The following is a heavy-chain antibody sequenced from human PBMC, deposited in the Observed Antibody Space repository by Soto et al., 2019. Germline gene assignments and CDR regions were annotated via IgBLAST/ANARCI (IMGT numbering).Heavy chain of an antibody. CDR2: IIPIFGTA. CDR1: GYTFTSYA. J-gene: IGHJ4*02. Sequence: SVKVSCKASGYTFTSYAISWVRQAPGQGLEWMGGIIPIFGTANYAQKFQGRVTITADESTSTAYMELSSLRSEDTAVYYCARAGYSSSWSFDYWGQGTLVTVSS. CDR3: ARAGYSSSWSFDY. D-gene: IGHD6-13*01. V-gene: IGHV1-69*13.